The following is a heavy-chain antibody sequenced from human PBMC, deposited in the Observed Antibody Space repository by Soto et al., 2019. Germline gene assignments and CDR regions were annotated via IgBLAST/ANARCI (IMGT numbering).Heavy chain of an antibody. D-gene: IGHD4-17*01. CDR3: ASSRGDYGNWVDT. CDR1: GGSISSGGYY. J-gene: IGHJ5*02. V-gene: IGHV4-31*01. CDR2: IYYSLST. Sequence: PSETLSLTCTVSGGSISSGGYYWSWIRHHPGKGLESIGYIYYSLSTYYNASIKSVVTILVDTSNTQFSLQLISVTPADPAVYYSASSRGDYGNWVDTWGQGTLVTVFS.